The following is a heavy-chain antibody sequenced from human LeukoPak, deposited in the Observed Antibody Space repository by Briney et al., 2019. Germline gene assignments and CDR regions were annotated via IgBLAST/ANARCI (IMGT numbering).Heavy chain of an antibody. V-gene: IGHV4-59*01. CDR2: IYYTGST. D-gene: IGHD3-16*01. CDR3: ARGGTAFDY. Sequence: SETLSLTCTVSGGSMSTYYGSWIRQPPGKGLEWIGYIYYTGSTNYDPSLESRVTMSVDMSKNQFSLRLNFVTAADTAVYYCARGGTAFDYWGQGILVTVSS. CDR1: GGSMSTYY. J-gene: IGHJ4*02.